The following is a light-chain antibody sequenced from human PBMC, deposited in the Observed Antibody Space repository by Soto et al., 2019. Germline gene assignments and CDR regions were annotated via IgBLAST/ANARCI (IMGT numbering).Light chain of an antibody. CDR3: QQSYSTPFT. Sequence: DIQMTQSPSSLSASVGDRVTITCRASQSISGYLNWYHQKPGKAPKVLIYAASSLQSGVPSRFSGSGSGTDFTLTISSLQPEDFATYYCQQSYSTPFTFGPGTKVDIK. J-gene: IGKJ3*01. V-gene: IGKV1-39*01. CDR1: QSISGY. CDR2: AAS.